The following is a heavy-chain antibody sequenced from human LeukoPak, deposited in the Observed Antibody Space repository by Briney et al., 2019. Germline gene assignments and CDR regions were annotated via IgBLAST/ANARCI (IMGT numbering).Heavy chain of an antibody. CDR1: GGSISGYY. CDR3: ARVRYGGYDYVWGSYRPPHFDY. Sequence: SETLSLTCTVSGGSISGYYWGWIRQPPGKGLEWIGSIYHSGSTYYNPSLKSRVTISVDTSKNQFSLKLSSVTAADTAVYYCARVRYGGYDYVWGSYRPPHFDYWGQGTLVTVSS. CDR2: IYHSGST. V-gene: IGHV4-38-2*02. J-gene: IGHJ4*02. D-gene: IGHD3-16*02.